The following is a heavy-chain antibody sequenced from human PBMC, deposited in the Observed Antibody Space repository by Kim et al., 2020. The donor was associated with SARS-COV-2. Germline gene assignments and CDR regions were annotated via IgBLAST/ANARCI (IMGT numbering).Heavy chain of an antibody. V-gene: IGHV1-18*01. CDR1: GYTFTSYG. Sequence: ASVKVSCKTSGYTFTSYGISWVRQAPGQGLEWMGWISAYNGDTNYAQKLQGRVTMTTDTSTSTAYMELRSLRSDDTAVYYCARDDDHSESYDYWGQGTLVTVSS. CDR2: ISAYNGDT. CDR3: ARDDDHSESYDY. J-gene: IGHJ4*02. D-gene: IGHD3-10*01.